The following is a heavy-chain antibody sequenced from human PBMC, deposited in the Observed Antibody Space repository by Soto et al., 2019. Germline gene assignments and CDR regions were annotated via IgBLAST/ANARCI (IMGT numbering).Heavy chain of an antibody. J-gene: IGHJ6*02. CDR2: MLYSGLT. D-gene: IGHD2-15*01. CDR3: APLSVSLSGPYGIHV. CDR1: GYSVSSSDYY. V-gene: IGHV4-39*01. Sequence: LSLTCSVSGYSVSSSDYYWAWIRQPPGKGLEWIGSMLYSGLTYYNPSLKSRVTLSVDTSKNQFSVRLNSVTASDTAVYYCAPLSVSLSGPYGIHVWGQGTTVTVSS.